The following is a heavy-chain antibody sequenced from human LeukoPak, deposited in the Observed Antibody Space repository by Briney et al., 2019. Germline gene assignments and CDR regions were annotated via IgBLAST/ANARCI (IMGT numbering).Heavy chain of an antibody. D-gene: IGHD6-19*01. CDR2: ISYDGSNK. CDR3: AKGYSSGWYGAYFDY. Sequence: GGSLRLSCAASGFIFSSYSMNWVRQAPGKGLEWVAVISYDGSNKYYAGSVKGRFTISRDNSKNTLYLQMNSLRAEDTAVYYCAKGYSSGWYGAYFDYWGQGTLVTVSS. CDR1: GFIFSSYS. V-gene: IGHV3-30*18. J-gene: IGHJ4*02.